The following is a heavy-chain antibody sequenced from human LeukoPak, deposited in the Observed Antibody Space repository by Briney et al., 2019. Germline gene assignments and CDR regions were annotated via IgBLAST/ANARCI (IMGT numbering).Heavy chain of an antibody. D-gene: IGHD3-16*01. V-gene: IGHV1-2*02. J-gene: IGHJ4*01. CDR3: GRGRRILGGPENAGDFFDY. CDR1: GYTFTDYY. Sequence: ASVKVSCKASGYTFTDYYLLWVRQAPGQGLEWMGWIKTNSGATDYAQNFEARVTMTRDTSSGTAYLDLSSLTSDDTAVYYCGRGRRILGGPENAGDFFDYWGQGTLVIVSS. CDR2: IKTNSGAT.